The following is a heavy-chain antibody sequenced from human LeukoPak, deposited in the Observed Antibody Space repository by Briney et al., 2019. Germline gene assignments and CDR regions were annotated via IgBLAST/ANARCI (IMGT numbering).Heavy chain of an antibody. V-gene: IGHV4-59*01. CDR1: GGSISSYY. CDR3: ASGYYDFWSDLGPSYNFDY. J-gene: IGHJ4*02. CDR2: IYYSGST. Sequence: SETLSLTCTVSGGSISSYYWSWIRQPPGKGLEWIGCIYYSGSTNYNPSLKSRVTISVDTSKNQFSLKLSSVTAADTAVYYCASGYYDFWSDLGPSYNFDYWGQGTLVTVSS. D-gene: IGHD3-3*01.